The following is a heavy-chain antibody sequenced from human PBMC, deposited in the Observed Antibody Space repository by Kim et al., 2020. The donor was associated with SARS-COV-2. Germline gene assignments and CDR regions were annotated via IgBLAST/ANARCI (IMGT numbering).Heavy chain of an antibody. D-gene: IGHD4-17*01. J-gene: IGHJ5*02. CDR1: GFTFSSYG. Sequence: GGSLRLSCAASGFTFSSYGMHWVRQAPGKGLEWVAVIWYDGSNKYYADSVKGRFTISRDNSKNTLYLQMNSLRAEDTAVYYCARDHRPTTVTTVGLNWFDPWGQGTLVTVSS. V-gene: IGHV3-33*01. CDR3: ARDHRPTTVTTVGLNWFDP. CDR2: IWYDGSNK.